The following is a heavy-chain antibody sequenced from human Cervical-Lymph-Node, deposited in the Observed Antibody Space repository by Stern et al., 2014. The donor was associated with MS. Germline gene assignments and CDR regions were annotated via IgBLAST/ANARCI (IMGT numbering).Heavy chain of an antibody. CDR2: ISYDGSKE. Sequence: VQLVESGGGVVQPGRSLRLSCAASGFTFSSLAMHWVRQAPGKGLEWVSLISYDGSKEDYADSVKGRFTISRDNSKNTLYLQLNSLRVEDTAVYYCATKAPPYCSGASCYEYWGQGTLVTVSS. D-gene: IGHD2-15*01. CDR1: GFTFSSLA. V-gene: IGHV3-30*04. CDR3: ATKAPPYCSGASCYEY. J-gene: IGHJ4*02.